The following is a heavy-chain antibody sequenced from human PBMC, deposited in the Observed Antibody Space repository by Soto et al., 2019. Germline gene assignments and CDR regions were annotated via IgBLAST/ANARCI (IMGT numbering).Heavy chain of an antibody. D-gene: IGHD3-10*01. V-gene: IGHV4-59*01. CDR3: ARGSTDSYPGSRIFDF. CDR1: GGSISSYY. CDR2: IYYSGST. J-gene: IGHJ4*02. Sequence: PSETLSLTCTVSGGSISSYYWSWIRQPPGKGLEWIGYIYYSGSTNYNPSLKSRVTISVDTSKNQFSLKLSSVTAADTAVYYCARGSTDSYPGSRIFDFWGRGTLVTVSS.